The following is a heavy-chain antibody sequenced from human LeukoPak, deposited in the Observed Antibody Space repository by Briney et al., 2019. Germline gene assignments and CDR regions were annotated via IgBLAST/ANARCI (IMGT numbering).Heavy chain of an antibody. J-gene: IGHJ4*02. V-gene: IGHV3-30*18. D-gene: IGHD3-3*01. Sequence: GGSLRLSCTASKFTFSRYGMQWVRQAPGKGLEWVAVISSDGSIKVYADSVKGRFTLSRDNSINTVDLQMNSLGAEDTAVYYCVKEYHSRGFGAYFDYWGQGTLVTVSS. CDR1: KFTFSRYG. CDR3: VKEYHSRGFGAYFDY. CDR2: ISSDGSIK.